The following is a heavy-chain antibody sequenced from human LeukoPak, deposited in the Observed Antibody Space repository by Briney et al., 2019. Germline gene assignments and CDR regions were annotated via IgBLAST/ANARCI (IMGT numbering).Heavy chain of an antibody. V-gene: IGHV3-23*01. Sequence: GGSLRLSCAASGFTFSSYAMSWVRQAPGKGLEWISDISGSGDTTYYADSVKGRFTISRDNSKNALYLHMNSLRAEDTATYYCAKHSGGSCYLPLASWGQGTLVTVSS. J-gene: IGHJ4*02. D-gene: IGHD2-15*01. CDR2: ISGSGDTT. CDR3: AKHSGGSCYLPLAS. CDR1: GFTFSSYA.